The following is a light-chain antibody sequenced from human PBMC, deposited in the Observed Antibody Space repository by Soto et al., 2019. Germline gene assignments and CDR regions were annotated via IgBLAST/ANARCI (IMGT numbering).Light chain of an antibody. Sequence: QSALTQPRSVSGSPGQSVTISCTGTSSDVGGYNYVSWYQQHPGKAPKLMIYDVSKRPSGVPDRFSGSKSGNTASLTISGLQAEDEADYYCFSYAGSYIFRVFGTGTKVTVL. CDR2: DVS. J-gene: IGLJ1*01. CDR1: SSDVGGYNY. V-gene: IGLV2-11*01. CDR3: FSYAGSYIFRV.